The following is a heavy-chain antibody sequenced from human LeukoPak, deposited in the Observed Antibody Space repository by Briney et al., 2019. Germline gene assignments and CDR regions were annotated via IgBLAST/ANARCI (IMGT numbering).Heavy chain of an antibody. Sequence: GGSLRLSCAASGFTFSSYAMHWVRQAPGKGLERVAVISYDGSNKYYADSVKGRFTISRDNSKNTLYLQMNSLRAEDTAVYYCARGLSWGNWNYLISYYYYGMDVWGQGTTVTVSS. CDR2: ISYDGSNK. CDR3: ARGLSWGNWNYLISYYYYGMDV. D-gene: IGHD1-7*01. J-gene: IGHJ6*02. V-gene: IGHV3-30-3*01. CDR1: GFTFSSYA.